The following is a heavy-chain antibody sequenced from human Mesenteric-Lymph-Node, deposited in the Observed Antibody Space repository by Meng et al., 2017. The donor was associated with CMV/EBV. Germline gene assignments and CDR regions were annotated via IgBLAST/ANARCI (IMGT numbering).Heavy chain of an antibody. CDR2: IRYDGSNK. Sequence: GESLKISCAASGFTFSSYCMHWVRHAPGKGLEWVAFIRYDGSNKYYADSVRGRFTTSRDISKNTLYLQMSSLRADDSAMYYCARDSPGRAGYYYGMDVWGQGTTVTVSS. CDR1: GFTFSSYC. D-gene: IGHD6-13*01. J-gene: IGHJ6*02. V-gene: IGHV3-30*02. CDR3: ARDSPGRAGYYYGMDV.